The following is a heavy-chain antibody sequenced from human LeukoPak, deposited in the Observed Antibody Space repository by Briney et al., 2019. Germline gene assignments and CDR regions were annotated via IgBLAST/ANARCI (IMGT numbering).Heavy chain of an antibody. Sequence: GGSLRLSCAASGFTVSSNYVSWVRQAPGKGLEWASVIYSGGSTYYADSVKGRFTISRDNSKNTLYLQMNSLRAEGTAVYYCARASPFFNYAFDIWGQGTMVTVSS. V-gene: IGHV3-66*02. D-gene: IGHD1-7*01. CDR3: ARASPFFNYAFDI. CDR2: IYSGGST. J-gene: IGHJ3*02. CDR1: GFTVSSNY.